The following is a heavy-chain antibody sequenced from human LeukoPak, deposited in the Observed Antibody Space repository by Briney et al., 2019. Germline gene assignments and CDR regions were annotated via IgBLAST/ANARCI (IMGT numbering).Heavy chain of an antibody. J-gene: IGHJ4*02. V-gene: IGHV3-30-3*01. D-gene: IGHD1-26*01. Sequence: GGSLRLSCAASGFTFSSYALHWVRQAPGKGLEGVAVISYDGSNKYYAGSVKGRFTISRDNSKNTLYLQMNSLRAEDTAVYYCARAGGSYWGYYDYWGQGTLVTVSS. CDR1: GFTFSSYA. CDR2: ISYDGSNK. CDR3: ARAGGSYWGYYDY.